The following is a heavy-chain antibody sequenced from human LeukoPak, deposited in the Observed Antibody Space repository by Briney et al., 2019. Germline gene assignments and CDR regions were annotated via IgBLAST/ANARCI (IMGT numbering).Heavy chain of an antibody. V-gene: IGHV3-30*01. J-gene: IGHJ4*02. D-gene: IGHD2-2*02. CDR3: ARMVRFCSSTSCYRGGDY. CDR2: ISYDGSNK. Sequence: PGRSLRLSCAASGFTFSSYAMHWVRQAPGKGLEWLAVISYDGSNKYCADSVKGRFTISGDNSKNTLYLQMNSLRAEDTAVYYCARMVRFCSSTSCYRGGDYWGQGTLVTVSS. CDR1: GFTFSSYA.